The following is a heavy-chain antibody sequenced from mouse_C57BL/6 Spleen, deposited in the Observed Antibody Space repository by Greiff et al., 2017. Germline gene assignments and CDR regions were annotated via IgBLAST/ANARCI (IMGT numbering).Heavy chain of an antibody. D-gene: IGHD2-4*01. Sequence: QVQLQQPGTELVKPGASVKLSCKASGYTFTSYWMHWVKRRPGQGLEWIGNINPSNGGTNYNEKFKSKATLTVDKSSSTAYMQLSSLTSEDSAVYYCARGEIYYDYDEFAYWGQGTLVTVSA. CDR3: ARGEIYYDYDEFAY. V-gene: IGHV1-53*01. J-gene: IGHJ3*01. CDR1: GYTFTSYW. CDR2: INPSNGGT.